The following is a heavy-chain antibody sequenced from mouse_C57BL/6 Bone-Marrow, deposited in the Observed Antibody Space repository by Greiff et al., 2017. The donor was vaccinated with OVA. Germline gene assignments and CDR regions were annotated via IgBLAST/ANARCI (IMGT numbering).Heavy chain of an antibody. Sequence: VQLQQSGPELVKPGASVKISCKASGYAFSSSWMNWVKQRPGQGLEWIGRIYPGDGDTNYNGKFKGKATLTADKSSSTAYMQLSSLTSEDSAVYFCAREEGTPVDYWGQGTTLTVSS. V-gene: IGHV1-82*01. CDR1: GYAFSSSW. D-gene: IGHD3-3*01. J-gene: IGHJ2*01. CDR2: IYPGDGDT. CDR3: AREEGTPVDY.